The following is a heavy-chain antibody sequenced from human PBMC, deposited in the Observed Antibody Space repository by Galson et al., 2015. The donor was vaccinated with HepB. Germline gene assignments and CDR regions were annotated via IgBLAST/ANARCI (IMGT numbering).Heavy chain of an antibody. V-gene: IGHV4-34*01. Sequence: TCAVYGGSFSGYYWSWIRQPPGKGLEWIGEINHSGSTNYNPSLKSRVTISVDTSKNQFSLKLSSVTAADTAVYYCAPRGNRAHSSQPNWGQGTLVTVSS. CDR2: INHSGST. J-gene: IGHJ4*02. CDR3: APRGNRAHSSQPN. D-gene: IGHD3-22*01. CDR1: GGSFSGYY.